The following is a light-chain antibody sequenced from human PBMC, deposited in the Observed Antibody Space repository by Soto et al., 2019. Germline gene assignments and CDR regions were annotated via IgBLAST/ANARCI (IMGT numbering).Light chain of an antibody. CDR2: DVS. CDR1: SSDVGGYNY. Sequence: QSALTKPASVSGSPGQSITISCTGTSSDVGGYNYVSWYQQHPGKAPKLMIYDVSNRPSGVSNRFSGSKSGNTASLTISGLQDEDEADYYCSSYTSSSTVVFGGGTKLTVL. CDR3: SSYTSSSTVV. V-gene: IGLV2-14*01. J-gene: IGLJ2*01.